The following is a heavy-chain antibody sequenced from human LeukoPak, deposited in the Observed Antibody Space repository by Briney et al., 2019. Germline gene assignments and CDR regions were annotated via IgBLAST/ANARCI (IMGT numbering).Heavy chain of an antibody. CDR3: ARDPTYYYDSSGPGGFDY. D-gene: IGHD3-22*01. CDR2: IYTSGST. Sequence: SQTLSLTCTASGGSISSGSYYWSWIRQPAGTGLEWIGRIYTSGSTNYNPSLKSRVTISVDTSKNQFSLKLSSVTAADTAVYYCARDPTYYYDSSGPGGFDYWGQGTLVTVSS. V-gene: IGHV4-61*02. CDR1: GGSISSGSYY. J-gene: IGHJ4*02.